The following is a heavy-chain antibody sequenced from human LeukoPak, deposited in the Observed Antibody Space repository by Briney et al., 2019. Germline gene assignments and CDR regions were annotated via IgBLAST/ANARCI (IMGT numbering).Heavy chain of an antibody. D-gene: IGHD5-24*01. V-gene: IGHV1-69*05. CDR3: ARDNSVRDEAWWFNP. CDR1: GGTFSTYA. Sequence: SVKVSCKASGGTFSTYAISWVRQAPGQGLEWMGGIIPIFGTANYAQKFQGRVTLTRDMSTSTDYLELSSLRSEDTAVYYCARDNSVRDEAWWFNPWGQGTLVTVSS. J-gene: IGHJ5*02. CDR2: IIPIFGTA.